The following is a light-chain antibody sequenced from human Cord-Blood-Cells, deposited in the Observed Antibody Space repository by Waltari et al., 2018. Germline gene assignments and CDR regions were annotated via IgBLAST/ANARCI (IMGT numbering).Light chain of an antibody. V-gene: IGLV2-11*01. J-gene: IGLJ1*01. Sequence: QSALTQPRSVSGSPGQSVTISCTGTSSDFGGYTDLSWYQQHPGKAPQLMIYDVSKRPSGVPDRFSGSKSGNTASLTISGLQAEDEADYYCCSYAGSYTFVFGTGTKVTVL. CDR1: SSDFGGYTD. CDR3: CSYAGSYTFV. CDR2: DVS.